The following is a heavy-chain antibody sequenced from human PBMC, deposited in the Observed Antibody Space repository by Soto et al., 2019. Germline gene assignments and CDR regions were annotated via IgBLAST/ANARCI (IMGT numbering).Heavy chain of an antibody. CDR3: ATKVRVTNYLYYGMDV. J-gene: IGHJ6*02. V-gene: IGHV3-30*03. D-gene: IGHD2-21*02. Sequence: QVQLVESGGGVVQPGRALRLSCAASGFTFNTSGMHWVRQGPGKGLEWVAVIAFDGSQEFYGDSVRGRFTISRDNSKNTLFLQMKSLTPEDTAVYYCATKVRVTNYLYYGMDVWGQGTIVTVSS. CDR1: GFTFNTSG. CDR2: IAFDGSQE.